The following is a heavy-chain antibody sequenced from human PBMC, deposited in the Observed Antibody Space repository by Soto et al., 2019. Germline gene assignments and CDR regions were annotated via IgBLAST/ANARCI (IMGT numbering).Heavy chain of an antibody. V-gene: IGHV1-46*01. CDR3: ARIAAAGLTYFDF. CDR2: INPSTGST. Sequence: WASVKVSCKASRYIFTSFHMHWVREAPGQGLEWMGVINPSTGSTSYEQKFQGRVTMTRDTSTSTVYMVLSSLRSEDTAVYYCARIAAAGLTYFDFWGQGTPVTAPQ. D-gene: IGHD6-13*01. J-gene: IGHJ4*02. CDR1: RYIFTSFH.